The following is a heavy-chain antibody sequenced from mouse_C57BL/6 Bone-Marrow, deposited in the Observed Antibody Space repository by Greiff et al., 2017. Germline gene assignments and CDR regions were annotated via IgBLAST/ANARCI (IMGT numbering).Heavy chain of an antibody. V-gene: IGHV1-61*01. CDR3: ARYYYGSSYWYFDV. CDR1: GYTFTSYW. Sequence: QVQLQQPGAELVRPGSSVKLSCKASGYTFTSYWMDWVKQRPGQGLEWIGNIYPSDSETHYNQKFKDKATLTVDKSSSTAYMQLSSLTSEDSAVYYCARYYYGSSYWYFDVWGTGTTVTVSS. J-gene: IGHJ1*03. D-gene: IGHD1-1*01. CDR2: IYPSDSET.